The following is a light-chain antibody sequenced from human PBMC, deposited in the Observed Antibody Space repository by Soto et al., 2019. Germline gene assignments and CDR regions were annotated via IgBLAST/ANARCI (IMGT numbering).Light chain of an antibody. Sequence: EIVMTQSPATLSVSPGERATLSCRARQSVGSTYLAWYQQKPGQAPRLLIYGASSRATGIPDRFSGSGSGTDFTLTISRLEPEDFAVYYCQQYGDSPWTFGQGTKVDI. CDR1: QSVGSTY. CDR2: GAS. J-gene: IGKJ1*01. V-gene: IGKV3-20*01. CDR3: QQYGDSPWT.